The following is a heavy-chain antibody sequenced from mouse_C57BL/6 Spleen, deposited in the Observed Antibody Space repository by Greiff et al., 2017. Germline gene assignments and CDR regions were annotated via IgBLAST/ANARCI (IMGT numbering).Heavy chain of an antibody. J-gene: IGHJ4*01. CDR1: GYTFTSYW. Sequence: QQSCKASGYTFTSYWMHWVKQRPGRGLEWIGRIDPNSGGTKYNEKFKSKATLTVDKPSSTAYMQLSSLTSEDSAVYYCARERNYYGSSSYYAMDYWGQGTSVTVSS. CDR3: ARERNYYGSSSYYAMDY. D-gene: IGHD1-1*01. CDR2: IDPNSGGT. V-gene: IGHV1-72*01.